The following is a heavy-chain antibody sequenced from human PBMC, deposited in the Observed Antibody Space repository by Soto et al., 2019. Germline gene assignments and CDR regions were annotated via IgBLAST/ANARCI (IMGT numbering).Heavy chain of an antibody. Sequence: ASVKVSCKASGGTFSSYTISWVRQAPGQGLEWMGRIIPILGIANYAQKFQGRVTITADKSTSTAYMELSSLRSEDTAVYYCARGLDIVVVPAAYAGMSGVGYYYYMDVWGKGTTVTVSS. CDR3: ARGLDIVVVPAAYAGMSGVGYYYYMDV. D-gene: IGHD2-2*03. CDR2: IIPILGIA. J-gene: IGHJ6*03. CDR1: GGTFSSYT. V-gene: IGHV1-69*02.